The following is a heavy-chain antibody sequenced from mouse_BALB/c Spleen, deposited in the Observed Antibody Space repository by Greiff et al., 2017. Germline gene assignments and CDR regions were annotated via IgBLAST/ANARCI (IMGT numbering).Heavy chain of an antibody. D-gene: IGHD2-3*01. J-gene: IGHJ2*01. Sequence: ESGPGLVKPSQSLSLTCSVTGYSITSGYYWNWIRQFPGNKLEWMGYISYDGSNNYNPSLKNRISITRDTSKNQFFLKLNSVTTEDTATYYCARAYDGYSIFDYWGQGTTLTVSS. CDR3: ARAYDGYSIFDY. V-gene: IGHV3-6*02. CDR2: ISYDGSN. CDR1: GYSITSGYY.